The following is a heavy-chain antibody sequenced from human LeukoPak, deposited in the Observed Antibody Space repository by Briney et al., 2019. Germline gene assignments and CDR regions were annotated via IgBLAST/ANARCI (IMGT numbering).Heavy chain of an antibody. CDR3: TRDRWHDTVTGPSDAFDI. D-gene: IGHD3-9*01. CDR2: IHTNTGYP. Sequence: ASVKVSCKASGYTFSNYAMNWVRQAPGQGLEWMGWIHTNTGYPTYAQGFTGRFVFSWDTSVSTAYLQISSLKAEDTAVYYCTRDRWHDTVTGPSDAFDIWGQGTTVTVSS. J-gene: IGHJ3*02. V-gene: IGHV7-4-1*02. CDR1: GYTFSNYA.